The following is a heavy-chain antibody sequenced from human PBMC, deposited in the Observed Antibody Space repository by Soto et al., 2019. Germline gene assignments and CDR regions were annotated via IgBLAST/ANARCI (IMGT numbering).Heavy chain of an antibody. CDR2: IYPGDSDT. CDR1: GYSFTSYW. Sequence: PGESLKISCKGSGYSFTSYWIGWVRQMPGEGLEWMGIIYPGDSDTRYSPSFQGQVTISADKSISTAYLQWSSLKASDTAMYYCARHLPYDYMLGSYRHSYYYMDVWGKGTTVTVSS. J-gene: IGHJ6*03. D-gene: IGHD3-16*02. CDR3: ARHLPYDYMLGSYRHSYYYMDV. V-gene: IGHV5-51*01.